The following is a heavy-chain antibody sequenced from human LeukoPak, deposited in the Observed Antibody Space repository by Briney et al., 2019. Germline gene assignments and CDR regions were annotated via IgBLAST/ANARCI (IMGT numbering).Heavy chain of an antibody. J-gene: IGHJ3*02. CDR3: AKDLRYFDWDACDI. CDR1: GFTFSSYA. CDR2: ISGSGGST. D-gene: IGHD3-9*01. V-gene: IGHV3-23*01. Sequence: GGSLRLSCAASGFTFSSYAMSWVRQAPGQGLERVSAISGSGGSTYYADSVKGRLTISRDNSKNTLYLQMNSLRAEDMAVYYCAKDLRYFDWDACDIWGEGTMVSVSS.